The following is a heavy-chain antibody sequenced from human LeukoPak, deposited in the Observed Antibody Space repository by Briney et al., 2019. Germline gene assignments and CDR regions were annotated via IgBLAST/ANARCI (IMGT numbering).Heavy chain of an antibody. Sequence: GESLKISCKGSGYSFTSYWIGWVRQMSGKGLEWMGIIYPGDSDTRYSPSFQGQVTISADKSISTAYLQWSSLKASDTAMYYCARHRVYYYDTSGHRGWFDPWGQGTLVTVSS. CDR1: GYSFTSYW. CDR3: ARHRVYYYDTSGHRGWFDP. CDR2: IYPGDSDT. V-gene: IGHV5-51*01. J-gene: IGHJ5*02. D-gene: IGHD3-22*01.